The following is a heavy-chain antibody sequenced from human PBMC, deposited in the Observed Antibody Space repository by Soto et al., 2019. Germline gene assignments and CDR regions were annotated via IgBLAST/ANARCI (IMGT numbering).Heavy chain of an antibody. CDR1: GYTFTSYG. CDR3: ARDCGGSTGCGIAGEFDI. CDR2: ISDYNGNT. D-gene: IGHD2-2*01. V-gene: IGHV1-18*01. J-gene: IGHJ3*02. Sequence: QVQLVQSGAEVKKPGASVKVSCKASGYTFTSYGISWVRQAPGQGLEWMGWISDYNGNTNYAQKLQGSVTMTADTSASTAYVELRSQRSDDRAVYYCARDCGGSTGCGIAGEFDIWGQGTMVTVSS.